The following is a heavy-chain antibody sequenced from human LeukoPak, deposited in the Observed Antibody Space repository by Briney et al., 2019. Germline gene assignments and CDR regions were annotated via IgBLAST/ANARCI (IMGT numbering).Heavy chain of an antibody. Sequence: GGSLRLSCAASGFSFSDYYMSWIRQAPGKGLEWLSYISSSGDTIHYADSVRGRFTISRDNAKNSLYLQMNSLSAEDTAVYYCARDLDDFLTGNFDYWGQGTLVTVSS. CDR3: ARDLDDFLTGNFDY. V-gene: IGHV3-11*01. CDR1: GFSFSDYY. D-gene: IGHD3-9*01. J-gene: IGHJ4*02. CDR2: ISSSGDTI.